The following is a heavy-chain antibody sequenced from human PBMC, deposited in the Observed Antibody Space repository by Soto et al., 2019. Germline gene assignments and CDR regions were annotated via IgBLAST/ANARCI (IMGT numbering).Heavy chain of an antibody. Sequence: EVQLLESGGKLVQPGGSLTLSCAASGFTFSTYAMAWVRQAPGTGLEWVSGVSASGLNTDYADPVKGRFYISRDNSKTTVSLHMNSLRAEDTALYYCANDRPRRTSGSFFDCWGHVTPVTVSS. CDR3: ANDRPRRTSGSFFDC. D-gene: IGHD1-1*01. CDR1: GFTFSTYA. CDR2: VSASGLNT. V-gene: IGHV3-23*01. J-gene: IGHJ4*01.